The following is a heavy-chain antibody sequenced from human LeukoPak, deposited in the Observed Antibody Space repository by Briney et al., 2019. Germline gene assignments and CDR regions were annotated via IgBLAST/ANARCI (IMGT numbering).Heavy chain of an antibody. Sequence: GGSLRLSCAASGFTFSSYGMHWVRQAPGKGLEWVAVISYDGSNKYYADSVKGRFTISRDNSKNTLYLQMNSLRAEDTAVYYCAKGQNYYDSSGYYYDEVFVDYWGQGTLVTVSS. V-gene: IGHV3-30*18. CDR2: ISYDGSNK. D-gene: IGHD3-22*01. CDR3: AKGQNYYDSSGYYYDEVFVDY. J-gene: IGHJ4*02. CDR1: GFTFSSYG.